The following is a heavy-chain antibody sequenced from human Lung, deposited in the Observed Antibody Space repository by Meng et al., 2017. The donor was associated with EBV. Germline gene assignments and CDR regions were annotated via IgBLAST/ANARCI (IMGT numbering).Heavy chain of an antibody. Sequence: QGQLKESGPGLGKPSQTLSLTCTVSGGSISSGGHYWSWIRQHPGKSLEWIGYIYYSGSTYYNPSLKSLVSISVDTSNNQFSLKLSSVTAADTAVYYCARAVDTGYFDYWGQGTLVTVSS. D-gene: IGHD5-18*01. V-gene: IGHV4-31*01. CDR3: ARAVDTGYFDY. CDR2: IYYSGST. J-gene: IGHJ4*02. CDR1: GGSISSGGHY.